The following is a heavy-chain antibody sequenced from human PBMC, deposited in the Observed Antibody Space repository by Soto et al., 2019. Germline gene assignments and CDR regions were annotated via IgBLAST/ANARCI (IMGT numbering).Heavy chain of an antibody. CDR1: GFHVSSHS. CDR2: ITADGGT. J-gene: IGHJ3*02. CDR3: APHVSCSGGSCQYDAFAI. V-gene: IGHV3-23*01. D-gene: IGHD2-15*01. Sequence: PGGSLSLSSEGSGFHVSSHSMTWIRQAPGKGPEWVSTITADGGTYYADSVKGRFAMSRDTSESTLYLQMNSLGAEDTAAYYCAPHVSCSGGSCQYDAFAIRGQGTMVTVSS.